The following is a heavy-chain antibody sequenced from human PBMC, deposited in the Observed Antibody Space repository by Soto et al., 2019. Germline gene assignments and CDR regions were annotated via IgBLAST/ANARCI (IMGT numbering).Heavy chain of an antibody. V-gene: IGHV3-48*01. CDR3: AGDLKNYGDTVQGFDS. Sequence: EVQLVESGGGLVQPGGSLRLSCAASGFTFRTYGMNWVRQAPGKGLEWISYISGDSRITYYADSVKGRFTISRDYADNSLLLQMYSLRAEDTALYYCAGDLKNYGDTVQGFDSWGQGTLVTVSS. D-gene: IGHD4-17*01. J-gene: IGHJ4*02. CDR1: GFTFRTYG. CDR2: ISGDSRIT.